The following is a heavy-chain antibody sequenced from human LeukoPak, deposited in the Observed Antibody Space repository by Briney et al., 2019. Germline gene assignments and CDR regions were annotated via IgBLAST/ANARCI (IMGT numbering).Heavy chain of an antibody. Sequence: GGSLRLSCAASGFTFSNYAMSWVRQAPGKGLEWVSIISYRGGSIYYAYSVQGRFTISRDNSKNTLSLQMNGLRPEDTAVYYCAKSWGYTRPYYNYMDVWGKGTTVTVSS. CDR2: ISYRGGSI. D-gene: IGHD3-16*02. CDR1: GFTFSNYA. J-gene: IGHJ6*03. CDR3: AKSWGYTRPYYNYMDV. V-gene: IGHV3-23*01.